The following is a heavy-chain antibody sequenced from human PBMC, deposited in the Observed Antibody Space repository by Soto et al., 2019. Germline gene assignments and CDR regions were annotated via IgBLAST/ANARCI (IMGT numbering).Heavy chain of an antibody. D-gene: IGHD3-16*02. CDR1: GFTCSSYA. V-gene: IGHV3-23*01. CDR3: AKHRGDYVWGSYRYTSNYFDY. Sequence: GGSLRLSCAASGFTCSSYAMSWVRQAPGKGLEWVSAISGSGGSTYYADSVKGRFTISRDNSKNTLYLQMNSLRAEDTAVYYCAKHRGDYVWGSYRYTSNYFDYSGQALLGTVSS. J-gene: IGHJ4*02. CDR2: ISGSGGST.